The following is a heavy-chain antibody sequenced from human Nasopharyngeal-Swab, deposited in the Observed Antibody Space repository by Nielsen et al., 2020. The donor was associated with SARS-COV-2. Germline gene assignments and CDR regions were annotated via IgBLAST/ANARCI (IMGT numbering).Heavy chain of an antibody. CDR2: MNPNSGNT. Sequence: ASVKVSCKASGYTFTSYDINWARPATGQGLEWMGWMNPNSGNTGYAQKFQGRVTMTRNTSISTAYMELSSLRSEDTAVYYCARGRGGWFGELFDYWGQGTLVTVSS. CDR1: GYTFTSYD. J-gene: IGHJ4*02. CDR3: ARGRGGWFGELFDY. V-gene: IGHV1-8*01. D-gene: IGHD3-10*01.